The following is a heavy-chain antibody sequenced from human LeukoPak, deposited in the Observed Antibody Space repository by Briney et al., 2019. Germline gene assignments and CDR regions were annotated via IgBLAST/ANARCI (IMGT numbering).Heavy chain of an antibody. CDR2: IYYSGSI. CDR3: ASFGVDYYGMDV. Sequence: SETLSLTCTVSGASISSYYWSWIRQPPGKGLEWIGDIYYSGSIKYNPSLKSQVTMSVDTSKNQFSLKLSSVTAADTAVYYCASFGVDYYGMDVWGQGTTVTVSS. D-gene: IGHD3-10*01. CDR1: GASISSYY. J-gene: IGHJ6*02. V-gene: IGHV4-59*12.